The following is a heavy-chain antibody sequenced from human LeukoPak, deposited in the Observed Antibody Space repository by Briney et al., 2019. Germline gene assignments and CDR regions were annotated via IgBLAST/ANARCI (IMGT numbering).Heavy chain of an antibody. CDR3: ARAIFGVVTLNWFDP. Sequence: ASVKVSCKASGGTFSSYAISWVRQAPGQGLEWMGGIIPIFGTANYAQKFQGRVTITTDESTSTAYMELSSLRSEDTAVYYCARAIFGVVTLNWFDPWGQGTLVTVSS. J-gene: IGHJ5*02. CDR1: GGTFSSYA. D-gene: IGHD3-3*01. V-gene: IGHV1-69*05. CDR2: IIPIFGTA.